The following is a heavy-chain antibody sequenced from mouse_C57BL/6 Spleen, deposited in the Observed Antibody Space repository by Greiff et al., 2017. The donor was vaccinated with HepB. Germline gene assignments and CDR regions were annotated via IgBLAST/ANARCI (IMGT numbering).Heavy chain of an antibody. V-gene: IGHV1-42*01. CDR2: INPSTGGT. J-gene: IGHJ4*01. CDR3: ARSYDRDAMDY. Sequence: EVKLVESGPELVKPGASVKISCKASGYSFTGYYMNWVKQSPEKSLEWIGEINPSTGGTTYNQKFKAKATLTVDKSSSTAYMQLKSLTSEDSAVYYCARSYDRDAMDYWGQGTSVTVSS. D-gene: IGHD2-12*01. CDR1: GYSFTGYY.